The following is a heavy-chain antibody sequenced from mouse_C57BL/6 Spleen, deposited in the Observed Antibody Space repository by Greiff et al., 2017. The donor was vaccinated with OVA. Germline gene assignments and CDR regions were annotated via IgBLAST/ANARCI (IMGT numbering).Heavy chain of an antibody. J-gene: IGHJ3*01. Sequence: EVQLKQSGPELVKPGASVKIPCKASGYTFTDYNMDWVKQSHGKSLEWIGDINPNNGGTIYNQKFKGKATLTVDKSSSTAYMELRSLTSEDTAVYYCAREGNWDGEFAYWGQGTLVTVSA. V-gene: IGHV1-18*01. CDR1: GYTFTDYN. CDR2: INPNNGGT. CDR3: AREGNWDGEFAY. D-gene: IGHD4-1*01.